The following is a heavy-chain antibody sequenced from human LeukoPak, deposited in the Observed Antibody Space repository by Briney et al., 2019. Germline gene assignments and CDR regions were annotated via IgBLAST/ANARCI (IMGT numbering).Heavy chain of an antibody. CDR2: IYHSGST. CDR1: DDSISSILYY. CDR3: ARHSTRVGWGGPFDY. V-gene: IGHV4-39*01. Sequence: PSETLSLTCTVSDDSISSILYYWGWIRQSPGKGLEWIGSIYHSGSTYYNPSLKSRVTISVDTFKNQFSLKLHSVTAADTALYYCARHSTRVGWGGPFDYWGQGSLVTVSS. J-gene: IGHJ4*02. D-gene: IGHD6-19*01.